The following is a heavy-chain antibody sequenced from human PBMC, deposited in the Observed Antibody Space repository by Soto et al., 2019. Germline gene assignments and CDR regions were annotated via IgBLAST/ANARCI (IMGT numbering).Heavy chain of an antibody. CDR2: INSDESRT. Sequence: PGGSLRPSCAASGFTLSNYWRDWVRQAPGKGLVWLSRINSDESRTSYADSVKGRFTISRDNARNTLYLQMNSLRAEDTAVYYCARHIRKLCLYVWGQGTTVTASS. CDR3: ARHIRKLCLYV. CDR1: GFTLSNYW. V-gene: IGHV3-74*01. J-gene: IGHJ6*02. D-gene: IGHD2-21*01.